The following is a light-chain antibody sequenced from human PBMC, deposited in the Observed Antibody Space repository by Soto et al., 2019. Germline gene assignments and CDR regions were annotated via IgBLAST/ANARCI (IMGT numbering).Light chain of an antibody. Sequence: DIQMTQSPSSVSASVGDRVTISCRASQDISNWLAWYQQKPGEAPKFLIYAASNLQSGVPSKFSVSGSGTDFTLTISSLQPEDFALYYCQQARRFPITFGQGTRLEIK. J-gene: IGKJ5*01. V-gene: IGKV1-12*01. CDR2: AAS. CDR3: QQARRFPIT. CDR1: QDISNW.